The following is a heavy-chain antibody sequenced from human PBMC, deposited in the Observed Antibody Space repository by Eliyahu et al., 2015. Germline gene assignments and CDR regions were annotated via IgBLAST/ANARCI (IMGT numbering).Heavy chain of an antibody. J-gene: IGHJ4*02. CDR2: ISWNSGSI. D-gene: IGHD3-22*01. CDR3: AKGQSSGYYPSDFDY. CDR1: GFTFDDYA. Sequence: EVQLVESGGGLVQPGRSLRLSCAASGFTFDDYAIHWVRQAPGKGLEWVSGISWNSGSIGYADSVKGRFTISRDNAKNSLYLQMNSLRAEDTALYYCAKGQSSGYYPSDFDYWGQGTLVTVSS. V-gene: IGHV3-9*01.